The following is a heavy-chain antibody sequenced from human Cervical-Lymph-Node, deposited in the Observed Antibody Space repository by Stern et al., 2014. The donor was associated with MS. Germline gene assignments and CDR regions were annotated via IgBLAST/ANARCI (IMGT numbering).Heavy chain of an antibody. J-gene: IGHJ5*02. CDR1: GYTFTDHY. D-gene: IGHD2-2*02. V-gene: IGHV1-2*02. CDR2: INPNNGGQ. CDR3: ARAVVSLGHCISSSCYIGGLGFDP. Sequence: QVQLVQSGAEVEKPGASVKVSCEAFGYTFTDHYIHWIRQAPGQGLEWMGWINPNNGGQKYAKKFQGRVPMTRVTAIHPASLELTRLTSYVTAVYYGARAVVSLGHCISSSCYIGGLGFDPWGQGTLVIVSS.